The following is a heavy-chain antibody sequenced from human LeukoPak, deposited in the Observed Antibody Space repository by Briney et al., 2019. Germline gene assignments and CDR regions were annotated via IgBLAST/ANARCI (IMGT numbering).Heavy chain of an antibody. CDR3: ARVIEITGTTTFDY. CDR1: GGSLSGYY. D-gene: IGHD1-7*01. J-gene: IGHJ4*02. V-gene: IGHV3-53*01. Sequence: ETLSLTCAVYGGSLSGYYWSWVRQAPGKGLEWVSVIYSGGSTYYADSVKGRFTISRDNSKNTLYLQMNSLRAEDTAVYYCARVIEITGTTTFDYWGQGTLVTVSS. CDR2: IYSGGST.